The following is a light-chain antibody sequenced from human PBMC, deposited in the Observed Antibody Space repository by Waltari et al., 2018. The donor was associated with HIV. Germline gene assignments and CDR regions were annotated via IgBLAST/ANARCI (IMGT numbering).Light chain of an antibody. Sequence: EIVMTQSPAPLSASPGERATLSCRARQRVSGTVSLYQQTPGKAPRLLIDGASTRATGIPARFSGSGSETEFTLTISSLHSEDFAVYHCHQYNDWWTFGQGTKVEI. CDR1: QRVSGT. V-gene: IGKV3-15*01. CDR3: HQYNDWWT. J-gene: IGKJ1*01. CDR2: GAS.